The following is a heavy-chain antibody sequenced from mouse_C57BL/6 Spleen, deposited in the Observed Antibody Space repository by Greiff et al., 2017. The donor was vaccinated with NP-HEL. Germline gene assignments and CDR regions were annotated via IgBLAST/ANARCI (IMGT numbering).Heavy chain of an antibody. D-gene: IGHD5-5*01. V-gene: IGHV5-17*01. J-gene: IGHJ4*01. CDR2: ISSGSSTI. Sequence: EVKVEESGGGLVKPGGSLKLSCAASGFTFSDYGMHWVRQAPEKGLEWVAYISSGSSTIYYADTVKGRFTISRDNAKNTLFLQMTSLRSEDTAMYYCASTPHYPYAMDYWGQGTSVTVSS. CDR3: ASTPHYPYAMDY. CDR1: GFTFSDYG.